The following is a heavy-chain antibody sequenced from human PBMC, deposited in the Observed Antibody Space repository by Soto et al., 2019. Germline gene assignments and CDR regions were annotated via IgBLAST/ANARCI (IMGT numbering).Heavy chain of an antibody. J-gene: IGHJ3*02. CDR3: AKTGRREQWLVRFGAFDI. V-gene: IGHV3-23*01. CDR2: ISGSGGST. CDR1: GFTFSSYA. Sequence: EVQLLESGGGLVQPGGSLRLSCAASGFTFSSYAMSWVRQAPGKGLEWVSAISGSGGSTYYSDSVKGRFTISRDNSKNTLYLQMNSLRAEDTAVYYCAKTGRREQWLVRFGAFDIWGQGTMVTVSS. D-gene: IGHD6-19*01.